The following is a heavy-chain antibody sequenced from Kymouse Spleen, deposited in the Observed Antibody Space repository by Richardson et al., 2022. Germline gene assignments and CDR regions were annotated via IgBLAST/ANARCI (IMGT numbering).Heavy chain of an antibody. D-gene: IGHD3-10*01. Sequence: EVQLVESGGGLVQPGGSLKLSCAASGFTFSGSAMHWVRQASGKGLEWVGRIRSKANSYATAYAASVKGRFTISRDDSKNTAYLQMNSLKTEDTAVYYCTMAMVRGVIYYGMDVWGQGTTVTVSS. V-gene: IGHV3-73*02. CDR1: GFTFSGSA. CDR2: IRSKANSYAT. CDR3: TMAMVRGVIYYGMDV. J-gene: IGHJ6*02.